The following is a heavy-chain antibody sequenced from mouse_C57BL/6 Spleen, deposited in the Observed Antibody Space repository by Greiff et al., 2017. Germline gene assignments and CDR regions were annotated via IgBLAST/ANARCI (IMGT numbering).Heavy chain of an antibody. CDR3: ARPYYSDGGGWDY. CDR1: GYTFTDYN. V-gene: IGHV1-18*01. J-gene: IGHJ4*01. Sequence: VQLQQSGPELVKPGASVKLPCKASGYTFTDYNMDWVKQSHGKSLEWIGDINPNDGGTISNQKFKGKATLTVDKSSSTAYMELRSRTSEDAAVYDCARPYYSDGGGWDYWGQGTSVTVSA. D-gene: IGHD2-12*01. CDR2: INPNDGGT.